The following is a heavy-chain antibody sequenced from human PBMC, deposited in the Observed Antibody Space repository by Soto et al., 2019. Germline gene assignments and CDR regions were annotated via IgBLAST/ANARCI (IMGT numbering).Heavy chain of an antibody. Sequence: PSETLSLTCTVSGGSISSHSWNWIRQPPGKGLEWIGYGYDIGSTSYNPSLRSRVSISVDTSKNQFSLKLRSVTAADTAIYYCAREGLQGWFDPWGQGTLVTVSS. J-gene: IGHJ5*02. V-gene: IGHV4-59*11. CDR2: GYDIGST. CDR1: GGSISSHS. CDR3: AREGLQGWFDP.